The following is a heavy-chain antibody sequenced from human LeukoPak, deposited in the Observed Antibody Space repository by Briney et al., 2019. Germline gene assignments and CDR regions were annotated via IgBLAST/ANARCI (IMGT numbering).Heavy chain of an antibody. CDR2: IGTAGDT. CDR1: GFTFSSYD. CDR3: ARAGGYYYIYYMDV. Sequence: GGSLRLSCAASGFTFSSYDMHSVRQAPGKGLEWVSAIGTAGDTFYPGSVKGRFAISRENAKNSLYLQMNSLRAGDTAVYYCARAGGYYYIYYMDVWGKGTTVTVSS. J-gene: IGHJ6*03. V-gene: IGHV3-13*01.